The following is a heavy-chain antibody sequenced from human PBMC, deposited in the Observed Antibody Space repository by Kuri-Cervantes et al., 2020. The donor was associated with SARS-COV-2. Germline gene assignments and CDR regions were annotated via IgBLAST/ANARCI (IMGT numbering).Heavy chain of an antibody. CDR1: GGSISNDY. CDR3: ARVNIELVLPTPQVYFYMDV. J-gene: IGHJ6*03. Sequence: GSLRLSCTVSGGSISNDYWSWIRQPAGKGLEWIGRIYTSGTANYNPFLRTRVTMSIDTSKNQFSLRLSSVTAADTAVYYCARVNIELVLPTPQVYFYMDVWGKGTTVTVSS. CDR2: IYTSGTA. D-gene: IGHD2/OR15-2a*01. V-gene: IGHV4-4*07.